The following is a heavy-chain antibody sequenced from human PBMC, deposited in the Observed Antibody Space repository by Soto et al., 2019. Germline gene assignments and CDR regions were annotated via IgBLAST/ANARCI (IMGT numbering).Heavy chain of an antibody. CDR1: GFTFSSYW. J-gene: IGHJ3*02. V-gene: IGHV3-74*01. D-gene: IGHD6-13*01. CDR2: INSDGSST. Sequence: PGGSLRLSCAASGFTFSSYWMHWVRQAPGKGLVWVSRINSDGSSTSYADSVKGRFTISRDNAKNTLYMQMNSMRAEDTAVHYCATEYSSSWYAFDIWGPGTMVTVSS. CDR3: ATEYSSSWYAFDI.